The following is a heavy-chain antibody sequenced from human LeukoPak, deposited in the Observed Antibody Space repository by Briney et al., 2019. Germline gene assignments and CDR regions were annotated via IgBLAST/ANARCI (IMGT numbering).Heavy chain of an antibody. CDR3: ARRYSSSWYFDY. V-gene: IGHV1-18*01. CDR2: ISAYNGNT. Sequence: ASVKVSCKASGYTFTSYGISWVRQAPGQGLEWMGWISAYNGNTNYAQKLQGRVTMTRDTSISTAYMELSRLRSDDTAVYYCARRYSSSWYFDYWGQGALVTVSS. J-gene: IGHJ4*02. CDR1: GYTFTSYG. D-gene: IGHD6-13*01.